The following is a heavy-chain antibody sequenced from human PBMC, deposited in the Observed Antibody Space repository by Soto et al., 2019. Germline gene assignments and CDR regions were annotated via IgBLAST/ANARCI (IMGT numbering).Heavy chain of an antibody. J-gene: IGHJ4*02. CDR3: ARGRYGDY. CDR2: ISAHNGNT. Sequence: QVHLVQSGAEVKKPGASVKVSCQGSGYAFPTSGITWVRQAPGQGLEWMGWISAHNGNTNEAPKLQGRGTVTRDTSTRTAYMELRSLRYDDTAVYYCARGRYGDYWSQGALVTVSS. D-gene: IGHD1-1*01. CDR1: GYAFPTSG. V-gene: IGHV1-18*01.